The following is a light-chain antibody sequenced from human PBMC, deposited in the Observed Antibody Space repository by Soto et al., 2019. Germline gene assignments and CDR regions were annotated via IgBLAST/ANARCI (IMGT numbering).Light chain of an antibody. V-gene: IGKV1-5*01. Sequence: GDRVTITCRASQSISSWLAWYQQKPGKAPKLLIYDASALPRGVPSRFSGSGSGTDFTLTISSLQPEDFATYYCLQDYNSPGTFGQGTKV. J-gene: IGKJ1*01. CDR2: DAS. CDR3: LQDYNSPGT. CDR1: QSISSW.